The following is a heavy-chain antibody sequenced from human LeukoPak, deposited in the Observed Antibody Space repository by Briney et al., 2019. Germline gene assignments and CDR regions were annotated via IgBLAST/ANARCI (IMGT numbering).Heavy chain of an antibody. V-gene: IGHV1-2*02. CDR2: FNPNSGGT. D-gene: IGHD3-16*01. Sequence: ASVKVSCKASRNTFSDNYMHWVRQAPGQGLEWMGWFNPNSGGTKYAQHFQGRVTMTRDTSISTACMELSRLRSDDTAVYFCARDTSEGDYAWWFDPWGQGALVTVAS. J-gene: IGHJ5*02. CDR1: RNTFSDNY. CDR3: ARDTSEGDYAWWFDP.